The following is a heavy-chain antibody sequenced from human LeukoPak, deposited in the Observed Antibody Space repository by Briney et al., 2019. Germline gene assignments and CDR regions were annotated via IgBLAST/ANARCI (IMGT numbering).Heavy chain of an antibody. D-gene: IGHD2-2*01. Sequence: GRSLRLSCAASGFTSSSYGMHWVRQAPGKGLEWVAVISYDGSNKYYADSVKGRFTISRDNSKNTLYLQMNSLRAEDTAVYYCAKDGSDCSSTSCYWLGDFDYWGQGTLVTVSS. CDR3: AKDGSDCSSTSCYWLGDFDY. J-gene: IGHJ4*02. V-gene: IGHV3-30*18. CDR1: GFTSSSYG. CDR2: ISYDGSNK.